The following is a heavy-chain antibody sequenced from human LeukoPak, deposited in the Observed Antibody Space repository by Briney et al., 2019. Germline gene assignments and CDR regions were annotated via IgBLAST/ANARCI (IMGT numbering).Heavy chain of an antibody. Sequence: PGGPLRLSFAASGFPFISNYMSWVRQAPGKGLEGVANIKQDGSEKYYLDSVQGRFTISRDNAKNSLYLQMNSLRAEDTAVYYCARDVGYDSSGYYPYYFDYWGQGTLVTVSS. D-gene: IGHD3-22*01. CDR1: GFPFISNY. CDR2: IKQDGSEK. V-gene: IGHV3-7*05. CDR3: ARDVGYDSSGYYPYYFDY. J-gene: IGHJ4*02.